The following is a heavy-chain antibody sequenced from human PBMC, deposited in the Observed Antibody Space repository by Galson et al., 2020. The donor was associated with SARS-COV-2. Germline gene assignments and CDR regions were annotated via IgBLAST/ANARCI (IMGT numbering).Heavy chain of an antibody. D-gene: IGHD6-13*01. Sequence: GGSLRLSCAASGFTFSSYAMHWVRQAPGKGLEWVAVISYDGSNKYYADSVKGRFTISRDNSKNTLYLQMNSLRAEDTAVYYCARGGRSIAAAGTPSNYWGQGTLVTVSS. J-gene: IGHJ4*02. CDR3: ARGGRSIAAAGTPSNY. CDR1: GFTFSSYA. CDR2: ISYDGSNK. V-gene: IGHV3-30*01.